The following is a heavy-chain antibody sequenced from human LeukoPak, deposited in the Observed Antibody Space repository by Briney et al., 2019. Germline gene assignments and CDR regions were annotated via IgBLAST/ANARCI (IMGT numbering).Heavy chain of an antibody. J-gene: IGHJ3*02. Sequence: GESLKISCKASGYSFTSHWIGWVRRKSGKGLEWVGIMYPGDSDTRYSPSFQSQVAISADKSISTAYLQWASLKASDTAIYYCASRVAGDDAFDIWGQGTMVTVSS. D-gene: IGHD6-19*01. CDR2: MYPGDSDT. CDR3: ASRVAGDDAFDI. CDR1: GYSFTSHW. V-gene: IGHV5-51*01.